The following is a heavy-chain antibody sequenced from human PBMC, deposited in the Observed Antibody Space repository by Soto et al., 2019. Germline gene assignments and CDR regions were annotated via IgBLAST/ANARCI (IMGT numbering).Heavy chain of an antibody. J-gene: IGHJ4*02. D-gene: IGHD6-13*01. V-gene: IGHV3-23*01. CDR3: ARTSSRKYYFDY. CDR1: GFKFSNYA. CDR2: ISATGGGT. Sequence: GGSLRLSCAASGFKFSNYAMSWVRQAPGKGLEWVSLISATGGGTYYADSVKGRFTISRDNSHNTLYLQVHSLTAEDTAVYYCARTSSRKYYFDYWGQGTLVTVSS.